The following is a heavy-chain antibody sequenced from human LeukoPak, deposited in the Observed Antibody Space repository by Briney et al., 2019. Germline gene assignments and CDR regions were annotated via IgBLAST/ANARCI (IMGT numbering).Heavy chain of an antibody. CDR2: FDPEDGET. CDR1: GYTLTELS. CDR3: ATGVAGWMDY. Sequence: GASVKVSFKVSGYTLTELSMHWVRQAPGKGLEWMGGFDPEDGETIYAQKFQGRVTMTEDTSTDTAYMELSSLRSEDTAVYCCATGVAGWMDYWGQGTLVTVSS. J-gene: IGHJ4*02. V-gene: IGHV1-24*01. D-gene: IGHD6-19*01.